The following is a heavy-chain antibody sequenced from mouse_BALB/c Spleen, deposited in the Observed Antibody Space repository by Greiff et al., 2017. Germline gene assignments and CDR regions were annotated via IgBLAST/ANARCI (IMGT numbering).Heavy chain of an antibody. Sequence: DVKLVESGGGLVQPGGSLRLSCATSGFTFTDYYMSWVRQPPGKALEWLGFIRNKANGYTTEYSASVKGRFTISRDNSQSILYLQMNTLRAEDSATYYCARDERRGFAYWGQGTLVTVSA. CDR1: GFTFTDYY. J-gene: IGHJ3*01. V-gene: IGHV7-3*02. CDR2: IRNKANGYTT. CDR3: ARDERRGFAY.